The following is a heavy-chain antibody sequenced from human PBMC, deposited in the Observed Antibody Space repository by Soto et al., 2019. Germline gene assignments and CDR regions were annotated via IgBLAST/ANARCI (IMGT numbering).Heavy chain of an antibody. Sequence: GGSMRLSCAASGFTFDDYAMHWVRQAPGKGLEWVSLISWDGVSTYYADAVKGRFTITINNSKNSLSLQMNSLIGEVTALYYCAKARAMGRGRSYGMDVWGQGTTVTVSS. CDR1: GFTFDDYA. D-gene: IGHD3-10*01. CDR2: ISWDGVST. V-gene: IGHV3-43D*04. CDR3: AKARAMGRGRSYGMDV. J-gene: IGHJ6*02.